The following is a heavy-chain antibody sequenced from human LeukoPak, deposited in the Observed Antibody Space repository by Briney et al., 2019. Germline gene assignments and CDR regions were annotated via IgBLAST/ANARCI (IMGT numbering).Heavy chain of an antibody. CDR1: GFTFSSYE. J-gene: IGHJ4*02. Sequence: PGGSLRLSCAASGFTFSSYEMNWVRQAPGKGLEWVSYTSSSGSTIYYADSVKGRFTISRDNAKNPLYLQMNSLRAEDTAVYYCARRLRRNYFDYWGQGTLVTVSS. V-gene: IGHV3-48*03. CDR3: ARRLRRNYFDY. CDR2: TSSSGSTI. D-gene: IGHD4-17*01.